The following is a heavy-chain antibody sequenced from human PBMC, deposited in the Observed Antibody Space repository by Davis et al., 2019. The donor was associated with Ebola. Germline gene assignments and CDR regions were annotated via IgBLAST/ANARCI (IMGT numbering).Heavy chain of an antibody. D-gene: IGHD2-2*01. CDR1: GYRFTNYW. CDR2: IDPRDSHT. Sequence: GESLKISCEGSGYRFTNYWINWARQMPGKGLEWMGYIDPRDSHTNYSPAFQGHVSFSVDKSIGTAYLHLSSLKASDTAMYYCARRYSLPEGWLDPWGQGTLVTVSS. V-gene: IGHV5-10-1*01. J-gene: IGHJ5*02. CDR3: ARRYSLPEGWLDP.